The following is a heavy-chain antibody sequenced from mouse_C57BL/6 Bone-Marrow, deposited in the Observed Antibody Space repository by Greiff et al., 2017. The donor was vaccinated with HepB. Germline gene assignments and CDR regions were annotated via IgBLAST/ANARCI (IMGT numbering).Heavy chain of an antibody. V-gene: IGHV1-18*01. CDR3: ARRQLRGGLAY. CDR2: INPNNGGT. J-gene: IGHJ3*01. CDR1: GYTFTDYN. Sequence: VQLQQSGPELVKPGASVKIPCKASGYTFTDYNMDWVKQSHGKSLEWIGDINPNNGGTIYNQKFKGKATLTVDKSSSTAYMELRSLTSEDTAVYYCARRQLRGGLAYWGQGTLVTVSA. D-gene: IGHD3-2*02.